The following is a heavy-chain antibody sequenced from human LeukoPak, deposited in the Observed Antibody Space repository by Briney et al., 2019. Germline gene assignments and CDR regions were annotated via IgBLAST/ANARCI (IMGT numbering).Heavy chain of an antibody. Sequence: PGGSLRLSCAASGFTFSSYGMHWVHQAPGKGLEWVAVISYDGSNKYYADSVKGRFTISRDNSKNTLYLQMNSLRAEDTAVYYCAKDRVGLNYYDSSGSPTDYWGQGTLVTVSS. CDR1: GFTFSSYG. J-gene: IGHJ4*02. CDR3: AKDRVGLNYYDSSGSPTDY. V-gene: IGHV3-30*18. CDR2: ISYDGSNK. D-gene: IGHD3-22*01.